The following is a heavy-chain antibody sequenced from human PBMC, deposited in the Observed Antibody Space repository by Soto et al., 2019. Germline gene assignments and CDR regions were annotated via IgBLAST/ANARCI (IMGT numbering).Heavy chain of an antibody. V-gene: IGHV3-73*01. CDR2: IRGRAKKYAT. CDR3: CSRGGDSLQDI. J-gene: IGHJ4*02. Sequence: EVQLVESGGDLVQRGGSLKLSCTALAFNFSGSALHWVRQPAVKGLEWVGRIRGRAKKYATSYATSVRGIFYLSRDDSNYTAFLQMNSLRAEDTGVECDCSRGGDSLQDIWGQGTLVTVSS. D-gene: IGHD2-21*02. CDR1: AFNFSGSA.